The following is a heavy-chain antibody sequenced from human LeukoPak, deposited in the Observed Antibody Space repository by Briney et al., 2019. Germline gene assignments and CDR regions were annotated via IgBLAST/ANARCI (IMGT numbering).Heavy chain of an antibody. J-gene: IGHJ5*02. CDR1: GHTFTTYG. CDR3: ARESAYYYDSSGLYHWFDP. Sequence: ASVKVSCKASGHTFTTYGISWVRQAPGQGLEWMGWISVYNGNTNYAQKLQGRVTMTTDTSTSTAYMELRSLRSDDTAVYYCARESAYYYDSSGLYHWFDPWGQGTLVTVSS. D-gene: IGHD3-22*01. V-gene: IGHV1-18*01. CDR2: ISVYNGNT.